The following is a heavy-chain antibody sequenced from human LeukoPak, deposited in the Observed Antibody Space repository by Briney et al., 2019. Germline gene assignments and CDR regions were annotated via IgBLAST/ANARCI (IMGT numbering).Heavy chain of an antibody. CDR1: GFIFSTYA. CDR3: ARDSYGMDV. CDR2: ISYDGSNK. J-gene: IGHJ6*02. V-gene: IGHV3-30-3*01. Sequence: GGSLRLSCAASGFIFSTYAMHWVRQAPGKGLEWVAVISYDGSNKYYADSVKGRFTISRDNSKNTLYLQMNSLRAKDTAVYYCARDSYGMDVWGQGTTVTVSS.